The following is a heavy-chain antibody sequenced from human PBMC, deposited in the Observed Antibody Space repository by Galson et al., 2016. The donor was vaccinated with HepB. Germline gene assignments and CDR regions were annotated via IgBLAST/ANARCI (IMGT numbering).Heavy chain of an antibody. CDR1: GYRFTSYW. D-gene: IGHD3-22*01. CDR3: ARDSVDSFGYYTGVGAFDI. Sequence: QSGAEVKKPGESLKISCKTSGYRFTSYWIGWVRQMPGKGLEWMGIIYPGDSDTRYSPSLQGQVTISADKSISTAYLQWSSLKASETAIYYCARDSVDSFGYYTGVGAFDIWGQGTMVTVSS. V-gene: IGHV5-51*03. CDR2: IYPGDSDT. J-gene: IGHJ3*02.